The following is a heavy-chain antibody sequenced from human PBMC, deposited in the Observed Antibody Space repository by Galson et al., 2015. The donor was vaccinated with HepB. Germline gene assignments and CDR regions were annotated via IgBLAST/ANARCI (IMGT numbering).Heavy chain of an antibody. V-gene: IGHV4-59*12. D-gene: IGHD5-24*01. Sequence: ETLSLTCTVSGGSTSNFYWSWLRQSPGKGLEWIGYVFYGGNTKYNPSLKSRVTISLHASRTQFSLKLNSVSTADTAVYYCANGRDGYNFGSFDYWGQGLLATVSS. J-gene: IGHJ4*02. CDR2: VFYGGNT. CDR1: GGSTSNFY. CDR3: ANGRDGYNFGSFDY.